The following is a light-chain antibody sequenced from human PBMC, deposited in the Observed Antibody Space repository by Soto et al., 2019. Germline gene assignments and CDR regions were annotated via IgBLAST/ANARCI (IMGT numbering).Light chain of an antibody. J-gene: IGLJ1*01. CDR1: SSDVGGYDY. Sequence: LTQPASVSGSPGQSITISCTGTSSDVGGYDYVSWYQQHPGKTPKFMIYEVTNRPSGVSHRFSGSKSGNTASLTISGLQAEDEADYYCSSYTTTSTYVFGTGTKGTVL. V-gene: IGLV2-14*01. CDR3: SSYTTTSTYV. CDR2: EVT.